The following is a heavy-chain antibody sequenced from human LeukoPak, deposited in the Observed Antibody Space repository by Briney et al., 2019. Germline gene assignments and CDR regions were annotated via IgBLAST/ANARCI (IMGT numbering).Heavy chain of an antibody. CDR2: INPSGGST. CDR3: AKAPSSIRGKIVATKRAFDT. V-gene: IGHV1-46*01. CDR1: GYTFTSYY. Sequence: ASVKVSCKASGYTFTSYYMHWVRQAPGQGLEWMGIINPSGGSTSYAQKFQGRVTMTRDTSTSTVYMELSSLRSEDTAVYYCAKAPSSIRGKIVATKRAFDTWGQGTMVTVSS. D-gene: IGHD5-12*01. J-gene: IGHJ3*02.